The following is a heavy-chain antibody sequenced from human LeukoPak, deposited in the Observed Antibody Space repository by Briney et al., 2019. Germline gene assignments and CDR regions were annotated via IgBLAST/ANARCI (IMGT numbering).Heavy chain of an antibody. J-gene: IGHJ4*02. CDR3: ARGYDSSGYCFDY. Sequence: GGSLRLSCAASGFTVSSNYMSWVRQAPGKGLGWVSVIYSGGSTYYADSVKGRFTISRHNSKNTLYLQMNSLRAEDTAVYYCARGYDSSGYCFDYWGQGTLVTVSS. CDR1: GFTVSSNY. D-gene: IGHD3-22*01. CDR2: IYSGGST. V-gene: IGHV3-53*04.